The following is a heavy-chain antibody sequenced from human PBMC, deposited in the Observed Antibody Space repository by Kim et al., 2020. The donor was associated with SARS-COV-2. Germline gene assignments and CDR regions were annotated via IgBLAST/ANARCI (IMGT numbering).Heavy chain of an antibody. CDR2: IYYSGST. J-gene: IGHJ6*02. CDR3: ARAPALMVYAIHYYGMDV. CDR1: GGSISSYY. Sequence: SDTLSLTCTVSGGSISSYYWSWIRQPPGKGLEWIGYIYYSGSTNYNPSLKSRVTISVDTSKNQFSLKLSSVTAADTAVYYCARAPALMVYAIHYYGMDVWGQGTTVTVSS. D-gene: IGHD2-8*01. V-gene: IGHV4-59*01.